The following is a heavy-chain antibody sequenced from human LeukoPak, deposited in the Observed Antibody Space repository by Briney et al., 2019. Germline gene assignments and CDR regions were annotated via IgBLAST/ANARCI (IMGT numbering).Heavy chain of an antibody. CDR3: AKDPELRAVAGPYYYYGMDV. CDR1: GFTFSSYA. J-gene: IGHJ6*02. D-gene: IGHD6-19*01. Sequence: GGPLRLSCAASGFTFSSYAKSWVRQAPGKGLEWVSAISGSGGSTYYADSVKGRFTISRDNSKNTLYLQMNSLRAEDTAVYYCAKDPELRAVAGPYYYYGMDVWGQGTTVTVSS. CDR2: ISGSGGST. V-gene: IGHV3-23*01.